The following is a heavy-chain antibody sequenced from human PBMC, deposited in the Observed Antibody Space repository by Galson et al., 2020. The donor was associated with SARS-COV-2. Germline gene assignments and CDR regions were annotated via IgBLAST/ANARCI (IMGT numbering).Heavy chain of an antibody. J-gene: IGHJ4*02. Sequence: ASVKVSCKASGYTFTDYNIHWVRQVPGQRLEWMGWINPNSGGTNSAQMFQGRVTMTSDTSITTAYMELSRLTSDDVAVYDCARRNTNSWRFDYWGQGTLVTVSS. V-gene: IGHV1-2*02. CDR1: GYTFTDYN. CDR2: INPNSGGT. CDR3: ARRNTNSWRFDY. D-gene: IGHD6-13*01.